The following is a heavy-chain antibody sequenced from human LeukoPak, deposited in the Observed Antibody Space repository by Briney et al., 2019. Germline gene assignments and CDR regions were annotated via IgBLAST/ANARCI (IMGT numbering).Heavy chain of an antibody. D-gene: IGHD3-10*01. CDR1: GYTLTELS. CDR3: ARQYYGSGSYRSRLYYFDY. V-gene: IGHV1-24*01. Sequence: ASVKVSCKVSGYTLTELSMHWVRQAPGKGLEWMGGFDPEDGETIYAQKFQGRVTMTEDTSTDTAYMELSSLRSEDTAVYYCARQYYGSGSYRSRLYYFDYWGQGTLVTVSS. J-gene: IGHJ4*02. CDR2: FDPEDGET.